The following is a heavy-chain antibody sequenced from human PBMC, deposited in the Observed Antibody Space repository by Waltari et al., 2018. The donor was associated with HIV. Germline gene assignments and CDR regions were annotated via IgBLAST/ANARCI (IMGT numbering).Heavy chain of an antibody. J-gene: IGHJ5*02. CDR1: GFSLSSYS. D-gene: IGHD1-26*01. V-gene: IGHV3-21*01. CDR3: ARDGGSPPNRWFDP. CDR2: ISSSSNCI. Sequence: EVQLVESGAGLVKRAGSLRRSCAASGFSLSSYSMNWVRHAPGKGLEWVSSISSSSNCIYYADSVKGRFTISRDNAKNSLYLQMNSLRAEDTAVYYCARDGGSPPNRWFDPWGQGTLVTVSS.